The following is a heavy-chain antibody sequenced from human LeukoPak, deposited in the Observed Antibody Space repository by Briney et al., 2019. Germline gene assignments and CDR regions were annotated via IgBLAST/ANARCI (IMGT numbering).Heavy chain of an antibody. Sequence: ASETLSLTCTVSNGSISIYYWSWVRQPAGKGPEWIGRISASGGTNYNPSLKSRVTMSVDTSKNQFSLKLSSVTAADTAVYYCAREITVTRPFDYWGQGTLVTVSS. CDR3: AREITVTRPFDY. CDR1: NGSISIYY. CDR2: ISASGGT. V-gene: IGHV4-4*07. D-gene: IGHD4-17*01. J-gene: IGHJ4*02.